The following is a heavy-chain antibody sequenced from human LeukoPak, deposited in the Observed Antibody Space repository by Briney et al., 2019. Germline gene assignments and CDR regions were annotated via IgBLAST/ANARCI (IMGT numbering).Heavy chain of an antibody. V-gene: IGHV3-7*01. CDR3: ARVRTGYGNGFDP. CDR2: IKQDGSEK. CDR1: GFSFSSYW. Sequence: GGSLRLSCEGSGFSFSSYWMTWVRQSPGKGPEWVANIKQDGSEKYYVDSVKGRFTISRDSAKNSLYLQMNSLRAEDTAVYYCARVRTGYGNGFDPWGQGTLVTVSS. J-gene: IGHJ5*02. D-gene: IGHD3/OR15-3a*01.